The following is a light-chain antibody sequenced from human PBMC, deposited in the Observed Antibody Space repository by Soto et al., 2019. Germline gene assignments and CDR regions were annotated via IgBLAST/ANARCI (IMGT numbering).Light chain of an antibody. CDR3: QQYDNLPMLT. Sequence: DIQMTQSPSSVSASVGDRVTITCRASQAIDSWLAWYQQKPGEAPKLLIYDASNLETGVPSRFSGSGSGTDFTFTISSLQPEDIATYYCQQYDNLPMLTFGGGTKVEIK. J-gene: IGKJ4*01. V-gene: IGKV1-33*01. CDR2: DAS. CDR1: QAIDSW.